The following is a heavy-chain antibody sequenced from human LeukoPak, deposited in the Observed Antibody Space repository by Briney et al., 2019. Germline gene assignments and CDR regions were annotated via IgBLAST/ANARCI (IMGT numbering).Heavy chain of an antibody. J-gene: IGHJ4*02. D-gene: IGHD6-19*01. CDR2: IWYDGSNR. V-gene: IGHV3-33*06. Sequence: GGSLRLSCAASGFTFSSSGMHWVRQAPGKGLEWVAVIWYDGSNRYYADPVKGRFTVSRDNSKNTLYLQMNSLRAEDTAVYYCAKQSRSSGWYPIDYWGQGTLVTVSS. CDR1: GFTFSSSG. CDR3: AKQSRSSGWYPIDY.